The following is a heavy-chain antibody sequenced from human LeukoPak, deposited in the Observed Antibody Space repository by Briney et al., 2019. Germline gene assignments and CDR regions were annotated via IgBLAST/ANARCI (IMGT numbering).Heavy chain of an antibody. Sequence: PGGSLRLSCAASGFTFDDYAMHWVRQAPGKGLEWVSGISWNSGSIGYADSVKGRFTISRDNAKNSLYLQMDSLRAEDTALYYCAKDRGGGIDYWGQGTLVTVSS. CDR3: AKDRGGGIDY. J-gene: IGHJ4*02. D-gene: IGHD3-16*01. CDR2: ISWNSGSI. V-gene: IGHV3-9*01. CDR1: GFTFDDYA.